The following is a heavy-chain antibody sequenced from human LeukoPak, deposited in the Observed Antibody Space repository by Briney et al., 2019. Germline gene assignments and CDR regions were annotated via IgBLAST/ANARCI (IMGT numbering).Heavy chain of an antibody. CDR1: GYTFTDYY. CDR2: INPDSGVT. D-gene: IGHD3-22*01. CDR3: AREGYYDSSGYYYFDY. V-gene: IGHV1-2*02. Sequence: ASVKVSCKASGYTFTDYYMHWVRQAPGQGLEWMGWINPDSGVTNYPQKFQGRVTMTRDTSSSTAYMELIRLRSDDTAVYYCAREGYYDSSGYYYFDYWGQGTLVTVSS. J-gene: IGHJ4*02.